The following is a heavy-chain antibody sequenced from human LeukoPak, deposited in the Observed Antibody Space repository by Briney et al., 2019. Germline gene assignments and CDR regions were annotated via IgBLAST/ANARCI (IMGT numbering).Heavy chain of an antibody. D-gene: IGHD2-2*02. V-gene: IGHV4-39*01. CDR3: ARNGVPAAILHLDNWFDP. CDR1: GGSIRSSYYY. J-gene: IGHJ5*02. Sequence: SETLPLTCTVSGGSIRSSYYYWGWIRQPPGKGLEWIGSIYDSGSTYYNPSLKSRVTISVDTSKNQFSLKLNSVTAADTAVYYCARNGVPAAILHLDNWFDPWGQGTLVTVSS. CDR2: IYDSGST.